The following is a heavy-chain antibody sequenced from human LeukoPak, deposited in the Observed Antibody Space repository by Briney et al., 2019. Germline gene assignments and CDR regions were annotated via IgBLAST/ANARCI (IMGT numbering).Heavy chain of an antibody. CDR3: ARDYYDSSGYYDNWFDP. D-gene: IGHD3-22*01. V-gene: IGHV3-30-3*01. J-gene: IGHJ5*02. CDR1: GFTFSSYA. Sequence: GGSLRLSCAASGFTFSSYAMHWVRQAPGKGLEWVAVISYDGSNKYYADSVKGRFTISRDNSKNTLYLQMNSLRAEDTAVYYCARDYYDSSGYYDNWFDPWGQGTLVAVSS. CDR2: ISYDGSNK.